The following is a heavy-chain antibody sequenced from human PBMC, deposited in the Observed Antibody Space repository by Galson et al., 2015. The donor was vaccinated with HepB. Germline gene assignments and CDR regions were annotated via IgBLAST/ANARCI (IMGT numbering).Heavy chain of an antibody. J-gene: IGHJ3*02. D-gene: IGHD6-25*01. CDR1: GYTFTSYY. CDR2: INPSGGST. CDR3: ARDLARVAATYRRGRAFDI. Sequence: VKVSCKASGYTFTSYYMHWVRQAPGQGLEWMGIINPSGGSTSYAQKLQGRVTMTRDTSTSTAYMELRSLRSDDTAVYYCARDLARVAATYRRGRAFDIWGQGTMVTVSS. V-gene: IGHV1-46*04.